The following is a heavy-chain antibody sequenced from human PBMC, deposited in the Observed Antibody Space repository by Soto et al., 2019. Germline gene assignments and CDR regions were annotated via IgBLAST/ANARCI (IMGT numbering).Heavy chain of an antibody. CDR1: GYSISSGYY. Sequence: PSETLSLTCAVSGYSISSGYYWGWIRQPPGKGLEWIGGIYHSGSTYYNPSLKSRVTISVDTSKNQFSLKLSSVTAADTAVYYCARRSNYGEFDYWGQGTLVTVSS. V-gene: IGHV4-38-2*01. CDR2: IYHSGST. D-gene: IGHD4-4*01. J-gene: IGHJ4*02. CDR3: ARRSNYGEFDY.